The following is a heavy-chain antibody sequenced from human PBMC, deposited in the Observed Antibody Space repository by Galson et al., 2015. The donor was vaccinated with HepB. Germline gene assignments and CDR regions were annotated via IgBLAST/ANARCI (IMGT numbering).Heavy chain of an antibody. V-gene: IGHV3-30*18. CDR3: AKDSSTWTMVGYYGMDV. CDR2: ISYDGSNK. D-gene: IGHD6-13*01. CDR1: GFTFSSYG. J-gene: IGHJ6*02. Sequence: SLRLSCAASGFTFSSYGMHWVRQAPGKGLEWVAVISYDGSNKYYADPVKGRFTISRDNSKNTLYLQMNSLRAEDTAVYYCAKDSSTWTMVGYYGMDVWGQGTTVTVSS.